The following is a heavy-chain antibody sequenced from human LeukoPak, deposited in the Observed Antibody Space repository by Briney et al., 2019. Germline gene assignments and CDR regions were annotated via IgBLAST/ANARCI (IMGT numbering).Heavy chain of an antibody. CDR3: AGITNNFDY. D-gene: IGHD1-20*01. CDR1: GFAFSSYS. J-gene: IGHJ4*02. V-gene: IGHV3-21*01. CDR2: ISSGSGFP. Sequence: PGGSLRLSRAASGFAFSSYSMNWVRQAPGKGLEWVSSISSGSGFPNYADSVKGRFTISRDNAKNSLYLQMNSLRDEDTAIYYCAGITNNFDYWGQGALVTVSS.